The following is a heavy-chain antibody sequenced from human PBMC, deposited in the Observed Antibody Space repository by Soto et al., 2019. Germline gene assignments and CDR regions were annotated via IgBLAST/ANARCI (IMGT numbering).Heavy chain of an antibody. CDR3: ARDRSAGVCSSTSCYSAAIFDD. V-gene: IGHV3-30-3*01. Sequence: GGSLRLSCAASGFTFSSYAMHWVRQAPGKGLEWVAVISYDGSNKYYADSVKGRFTISRDNSKNTLYLQMNSLRAEGTDVYYCARDRSAGVCSSTSCYSAAIFDDWGQGILVSVSS. CDR1: GFTFSSYA. CDR2: ISYDGSNK. J-gene: IGHJ4*02. D-gene: IGHD2-2*02.